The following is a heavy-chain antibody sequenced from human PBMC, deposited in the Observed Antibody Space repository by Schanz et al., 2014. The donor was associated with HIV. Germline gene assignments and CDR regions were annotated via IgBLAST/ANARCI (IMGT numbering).Heavy chain of an antibody. Sequence: QVHLVQSGAEVKKSGASVKVSCKASGYSFSSYGLSWVRQAPGQGLEWMGWISVYHNKTNYAQKLQGRVTMTTDTSTSTAYMEPRSLRSDDTAVYYCARGALYYYDSTGYYHLDYWGQGTLVTVSS. CDR1: GYSFSSYG. CDR3: ARGALYYYDSTGYYHLDY. D-gene: IGHD3-22*01. V-gene: IGHV1-18*01. CDR2: ISVYHNKT. J-gene: IGHJ4*02.